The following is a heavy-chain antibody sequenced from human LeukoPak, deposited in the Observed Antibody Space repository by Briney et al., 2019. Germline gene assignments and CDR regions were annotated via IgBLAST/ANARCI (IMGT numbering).Heavy chain of an antibody. CDR1: GGSFSGYY. V-gene: IGHV4-34*01. CDR2: INHSGST. Sequence: NPSETLSLTCAVYGGSFSGYYWSWIRQPPGKGLEWIGEINHSGSTNYNPSLKSRVTISVDTSKNQFSLKPSSVTAADTAVYYCARGPNKDPPRDIVVVAAILYFDYWGQGTLVTVSS. J-gene: IGHJ4*02. CDR3: ARGPNKDPPRDIVVVAAILYFDY. D-gene: IGHD2-15*01.